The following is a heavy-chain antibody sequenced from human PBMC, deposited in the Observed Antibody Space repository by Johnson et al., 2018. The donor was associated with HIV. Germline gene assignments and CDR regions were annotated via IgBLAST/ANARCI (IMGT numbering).Heavy chain of an antibody. J-gene: IGHJ3*02. CDR1: GFIFSDYY. Sequence: VQLVESGGGLVKPGGSLRLSCTASGFIFSDYYLNWIRQAPGKGLERISFISSGGGTTSYSDSVTGRFTISRDNGKKSPYQQMDSLRAEDTAGYYCAKAWGGTFYDEGAFDTWGQGTMVTVSS. CDR3: AKAWGGTFYDEGAFDT. D-gene: IGHD1-26*01. CDR2: ISSGGGTT. V-gene: IGHV3-11*01.